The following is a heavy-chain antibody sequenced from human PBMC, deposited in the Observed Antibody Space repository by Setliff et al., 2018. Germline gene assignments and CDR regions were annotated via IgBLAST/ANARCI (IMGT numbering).Heavy chain of an antibody. CDR3: MRLVRFCSRTVCQRTSGDEA. Sequence: ASVKVSCKASGYTFRQSIVSWVRQAPGQGLEWQGWIGVYSGNTYSAQRFQGRVSLTTDESTNTAYLELRGLRSDDTAVYYCMRLVRFCSRTVCQRTSGDEAWGQGTLVTVS. CDR1: GYTFRQSI. J-gene: IGHJ5*02. CDR2: IGVYSGNT. D-gene: IGHD3-3*01. V-gene: IGHV1-18*01.